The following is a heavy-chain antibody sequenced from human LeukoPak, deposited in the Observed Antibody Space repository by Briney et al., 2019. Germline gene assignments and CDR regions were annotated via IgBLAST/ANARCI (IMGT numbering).Heavy chain of an antibody. D-gene: IGHD2-2*01. CDR1: GFTFSSYS. Sequence: GSLRLSCAASGFTFSSYSMNWVRQAPGKGLEWVSSISSSSSYIYYADSVKGRFTISRDNAKNSLYLQMSSLRAEDTAVYYCARWDLPAAADYWGQGTLVTVSS. CDR3: ARWDLPAAADY. J-gene: IGHJ4*02. V-gene: IGHV3-21*01. CDR2: ISSSSSYI.